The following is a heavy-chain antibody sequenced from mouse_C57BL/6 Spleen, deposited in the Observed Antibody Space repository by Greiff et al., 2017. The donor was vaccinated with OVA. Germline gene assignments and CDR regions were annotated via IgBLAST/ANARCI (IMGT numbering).Heavy chain of an antibody. CDR3: TGIGPYFDY. J-gene: IGHJ2*01. Sequence: EVKLMESGGGLVQPGGSMKLSCVASGFTFSNYWMNWVRQSPEKGLEWVAQIRLKSDNYATHYAESVKGRFTISRDDSKSSVYLQMNNLRAEDTGIYYCTGIGPYFDYWGQGTTLTVSS. CDR1: GFTFSNYW. CDR2: IRLKSDNYAT. V-gene: IGHV6-3*01.